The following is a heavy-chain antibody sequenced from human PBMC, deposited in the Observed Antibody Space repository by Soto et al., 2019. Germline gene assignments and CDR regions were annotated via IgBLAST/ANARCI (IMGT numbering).Heavy chain of an antibody. D-gene: IGHD5-12*01. J-gene: IGHJ6*02. V-gene: IGHV5-51*07. CDR2: IFPGDSDT. CDR3: ARQSGMDV. CDR1: GYNFAGYW. Sequence: GESLKISWKTSGYNFAGYWIGWVHQMPGKGLEWLGIIFPGDSDTKYSPSFQGQVIISADKSIRTAYLQWSSLKASDTAIYYCARQSGMDVWGQGTTVTVSS.